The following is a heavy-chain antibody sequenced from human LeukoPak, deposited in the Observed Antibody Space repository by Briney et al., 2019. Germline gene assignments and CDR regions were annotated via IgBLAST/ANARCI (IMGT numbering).Heavy chain of an antibody. CDR1: GGPINNYF. CDR3: AREQATGFDQ. J-gene: IGHJ4*02. V-gene: IGHV4-4*07. D-gene: IGHD5-12*01. CDR2: IYSSGST. Sequence: PSETLSLTCTVSGGPINNYFWSWIRQPAGKGLEWMGRIYSSGSTGYNPSLKNRLTISLDKTKNQVSLKLTSVTAADTAMYVCAREQATGFDQWGQGTLVTVSS.